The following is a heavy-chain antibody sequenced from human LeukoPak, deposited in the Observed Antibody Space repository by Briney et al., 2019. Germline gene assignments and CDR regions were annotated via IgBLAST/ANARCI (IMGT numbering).Heavy chain of an antibody. CDR1: GGSISSYY. CDR2: IYYSGST. Sequence: SETLSLTCTVSGGSISSYYWSWIRQPPGKGLEWIGYIYYSGSTNYNPSLKSRVTMSVDTSKNQFSLKLSSVTAADTAVYYCATVDITMLVFDYWGQGTLVTVSS. CDR3: ATVDITMLVFDY. J-gene: IGHJ4*02. V-gene: IGHV4-59*12. D-gene: IGHD5-18*01.